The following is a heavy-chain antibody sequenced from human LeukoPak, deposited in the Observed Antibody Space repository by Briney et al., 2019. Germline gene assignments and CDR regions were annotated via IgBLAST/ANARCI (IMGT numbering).Heavy chain of an antibody. CDR2: MNPKSGDT. CDR3: ARGGDNSGLTDFDY. Sequence: ASVKVSCKASGYTFTSYDINWVRQATGQGLEWMGWMNPKSGDTAFAQRFQGRVTMTRNTSISTAYMELSSLRSEDTAVYFCARGGDNSGLTDFDYWGQGTLVTVSS. V-gene: IGHV1-8*01. CDR1: GYTFTSYD. J-gene: IGHJ4*02. D-gene: IGHD6-19*01.